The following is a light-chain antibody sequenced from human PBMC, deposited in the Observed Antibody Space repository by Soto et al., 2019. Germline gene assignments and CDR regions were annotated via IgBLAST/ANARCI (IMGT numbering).Light chain of an antibody. J-gene: IGKJ1*01. CDR3: QQFYRSPWT. Sequence: DIVMTQSPDSLALSLGERATINCKSSQTVLDSSNNKNYLAWYQQKPGQPPKLLIYWASTRESGVPDRFSGSVSETDFTLTISSLQAEDVALYYCQQFYRSPWTFGQGTKVEIK. CDR1: QTVLDSSNNKNY. CDR2: WAS. V-gene: IGKV4-1*01.